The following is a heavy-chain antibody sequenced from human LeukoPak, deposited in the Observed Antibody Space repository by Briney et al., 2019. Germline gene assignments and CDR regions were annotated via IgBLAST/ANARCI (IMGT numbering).Heavy chain of an antibody. CDR3: ASGSGSYYY. J-gene: IGHJ4*02. Sequence: GGSLRLSCAASGFTFSSYWMHWVRQAPGKGLVWVSRINGDGSNTNYADSVKGRFTISRDNAKNTLYLQMNSLRAEDTAVYYCASGSGSYYYWGQGTLVTVSS. V-gene: IGHV3-74*01. D-gene: IGHD1-26*01. CDR1: GFTFSSYW. CDR2: INGDGSNT.